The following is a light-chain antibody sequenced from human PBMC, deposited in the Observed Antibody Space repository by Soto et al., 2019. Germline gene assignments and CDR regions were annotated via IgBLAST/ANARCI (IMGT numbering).Light chain of an antibody. Sequence: QSALTQAASVSGSPGQSITISCTGTSRDVGGSNSVSWYQQHPGKAPKLLIYDVSNRHSGVSNRFSGSKSGNTASLTISGLQAGDEADSYCSSYTSSSTVVFGGGTKLTVL. CDR2: DVS. CDR3: SSYTSSSTVV. CDR1: SRDVGGSNS. J-gene: IGLJ2*01. V-gene: IGLV2-14*01.